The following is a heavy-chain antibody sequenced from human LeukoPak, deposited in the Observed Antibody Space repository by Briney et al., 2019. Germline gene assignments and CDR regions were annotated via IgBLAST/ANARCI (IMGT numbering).Heavy chain of an antibody. CDR3: ARRRYYDGSGYLE. J-gene: IGHJ1*01. Sequence: PSETLSLTCSVSGDSVSRSDSYWDWIRPPPGKGLEWIGTIYYSGRTYYSPSLKSRVTMSVDPSNNQFSLTLRSVTAADTAVYYCARRRYYDGSGYLEWGQGTLLSVSS. V-gene: IGHV4-39*01. CDR2: IYYSGRT. CDR1: GDSVSRSDSY. D-gene: IGHD3-22*01.